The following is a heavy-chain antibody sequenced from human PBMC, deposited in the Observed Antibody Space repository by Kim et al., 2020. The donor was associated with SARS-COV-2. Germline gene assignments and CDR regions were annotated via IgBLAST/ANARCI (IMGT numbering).Heavy chain of an antibody. J-gene: IGHJ4*02. Sequence: GESLKISCKGSGYSFTSYWISWVRQMPGKGLEWMGRIDPSDSYTNYSPSFQGHVTISADKSISTAYLQWSSLKASDTAMYYCARHVRQISCSSSWYGFDYWGQGTLVTVSS. CDR3: ARHVRQISCSSSWYGFDY. CDR1: GYSFTSYW. V-gene: IGHV5-10-1*01. CDR2: IDPSDSYT. D-gene: IGHD6-13*01.